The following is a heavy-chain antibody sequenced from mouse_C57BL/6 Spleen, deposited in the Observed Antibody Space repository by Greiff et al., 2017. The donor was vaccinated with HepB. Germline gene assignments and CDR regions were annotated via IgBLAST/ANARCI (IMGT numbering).Heavy chain of an antibody. V-gene: IGHV1-50*01. CDR3: ASRGFPYYFDY. CDR2: IDPSDSYT. Sequence: QVQLQQPGAELVKPGASVKLSCKASGYTFTSYWMQWVKQRPGQGLEWIGEIDPSDSYTNYNQKFKGKATLTVDTSSSTAYMQLSSLTSEDSAVYYCASRGFPYYFDYWGQGTTLTVSS. J-gene: IGHJ2*01. CDR1: GYTFTSYW.